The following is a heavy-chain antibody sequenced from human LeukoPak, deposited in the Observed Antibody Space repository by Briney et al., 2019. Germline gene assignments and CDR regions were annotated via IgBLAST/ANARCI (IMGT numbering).Heavy chain of an antibody. CDR3: AKTLAVATSDI. V-gene: IGHV3-21*01. Sequence: GGSLRLSCAASGFTFSSYSMNWVRQAPGQGLEWVSSISSSSSYIYYADSVKGRFTISRDNAKNSLYLQMNSLRAEDTAVYYCAKTLAVATSDIWGQGTMVTVSS. D-gene: IGHD5-12*01. CDR2: ISSSSSYI. J-gene: IGHJ3*02. CDR1: GFTFSSYS.